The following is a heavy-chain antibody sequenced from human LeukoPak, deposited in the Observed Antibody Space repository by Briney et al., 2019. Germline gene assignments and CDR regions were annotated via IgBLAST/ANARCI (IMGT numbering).Heavy chain of an antibody. CDR3: ARSSGPTSTRGHFDI. J-gene: IGHJ4*02. CDR2: VYPGDSDV. Sequence: GESLKISCKGSGYIFTNYWIGWVRQMPGKGLELMGIVYPGDSDVRYRPSFQGQVTISAVKSISTAYLQWSSLKVSDTAMYYCARSSGPTSTRGHFDIWGQGTLVTV. D-gene: IGHD1-26*01. V-gene: IGHV5-51*01. CDR1: GYIFTNYW.